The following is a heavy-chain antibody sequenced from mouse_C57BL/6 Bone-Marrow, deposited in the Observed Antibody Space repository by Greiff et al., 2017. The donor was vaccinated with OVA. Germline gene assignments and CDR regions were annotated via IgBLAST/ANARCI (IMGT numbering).Heavy chain of an antibody. CDR2: IYTRSGNI. V-gene: IGHV1-81*01. J-gene: IGHJ4*01. CDR1: GYTFTSYG. CDR3: ARPKAETGALDY. Sequence: QVKLQQSGAELARPGASVKLSCKASGYTFTSYGISWVKQRTGQGLEWIGEIYTRSGNIYYNEKFKGKGTLPADKSTSTAYMELRSLTTEEYAVYFCARPKAETGALDYWGQGTSVTVSS.